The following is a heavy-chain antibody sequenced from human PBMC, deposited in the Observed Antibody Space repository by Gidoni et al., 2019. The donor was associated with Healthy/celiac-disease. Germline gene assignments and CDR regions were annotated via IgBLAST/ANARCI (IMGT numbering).Heavy chain of an antibody. D-gene: IGHD5-18*01. CDR2: ISSSGSTI. Sequence: GGLVQPGGSLRLSCAVSVFNFSSYEMNRVRQATGKVLEWVSYISSSGSTIYYADSVKGRFTNSRDNAKNSLYLQMNSLRAEDTAVYYCARGRGTDTAMEYYFDYWGQGTLVTVSS. CDR1: VFNFSSYE. CDR3: ARGRGTDTAMEYYFDY. V-gene: IGHV3-48*03. J-gene: IGHJ4*02.